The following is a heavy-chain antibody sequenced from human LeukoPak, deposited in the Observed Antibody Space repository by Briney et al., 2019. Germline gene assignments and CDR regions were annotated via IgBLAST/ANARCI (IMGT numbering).Heavy chain of an antibody. CDR2: IIPIYGTA. V-gene: IGHV1-69*13. D-gene: IGHD3-22*01. CDR3: MMVVDYYYYGMDV. Sequence: RASVKVSCKASGYTFTSYGISWVRQAPGQGLEWMGGIIPIYGTANYAQKFQGRVTITADESTSTAYMKLTSLRSEDTAVYYCMMVVDYYYYGMDVWGQGTTVTVSS. CDR1: GYTFTSYG. J-gene: IGHJ6*02.